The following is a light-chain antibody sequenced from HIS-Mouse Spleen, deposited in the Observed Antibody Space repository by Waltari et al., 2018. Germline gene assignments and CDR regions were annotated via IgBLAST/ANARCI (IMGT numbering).Light chain of an antibody. CDR3: YSTDSSGNHRV. CDR2: EDS. V-gene: IGLV3-10*01. J-gene: IGLJ2*01. Sequence: SYELTQPPSVSVSPGQTARITCPADALPKKYAYWYQQKYGQAPVLVIYEDSKRPSGIPERFSGSSSGTMATLTISGAQVEDEADYYCYSTDSSGNHRVFGGGTKLTVL. CDR1: ALPKKY.